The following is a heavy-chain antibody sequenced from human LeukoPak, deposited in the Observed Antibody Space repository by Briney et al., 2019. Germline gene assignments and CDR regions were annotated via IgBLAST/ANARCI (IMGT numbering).Heavy chain of an antibody. CDR3: ARKTGTTGEAFDY. J-gene: IGHJ4*02. CDR2: IYSGGST. Sequence: GGSLRLSCAASGFTVSSNYMSWVRQAPGKGLEWVSVIYSGGSTYYADSVKGRFTISRDNSKNTLYLQMNSLRAEDTAVNYCARKTGTTGEAFDYWGQGTLVTVSS. CDR1: GFTVSSNY. V-gene: IGHV3-53*01. D-gene: IGHD1-1*01.